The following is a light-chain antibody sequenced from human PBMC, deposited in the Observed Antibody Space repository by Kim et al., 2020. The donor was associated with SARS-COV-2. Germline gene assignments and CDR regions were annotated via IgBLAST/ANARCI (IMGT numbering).Light chain of an antibody. J-gene: IGKJ1*01. CDR3: QQYGSSPPT. Sequence: FPGERATRSCRASQSVSSSYLAWYQQKPGQAPRLLIYGASSRATGIPDRFSGSGSGTDFTLTISRLEPEDFAVYYCQQYGSSPPTFGQGTKVDIK. CDR1: QSVSSSY. V-gene: IGKV3-20*01. CDR2: GAS.